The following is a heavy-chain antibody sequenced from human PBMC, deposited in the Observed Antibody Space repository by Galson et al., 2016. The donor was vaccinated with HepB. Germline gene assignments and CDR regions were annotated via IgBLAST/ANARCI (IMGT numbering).Heavy chain of an antibody. J-gene: IGHJ6*02. CDR1: GFIVSSTY. V-gene: IGHV3-66*01. Sequence: SLRLSCAASGFIVSSTYMSWVRQAPGKGLEWVSVIYSGGSTHYADSVKGRFTISRDNSKNTLYLQMNSLRAEDTAVYYCARTVTWSGTYYYYGMDVWGQGTTVTVSS. D-gene: IGHD3-3*01. CDR2: IYSGGST. CDR3: ARTVTWSGTYYYYGMDV.